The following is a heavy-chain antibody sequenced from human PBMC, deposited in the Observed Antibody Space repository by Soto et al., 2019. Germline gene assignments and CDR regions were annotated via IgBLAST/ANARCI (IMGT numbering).Heavy chain of an antibody. J-gene: IGHJ4*02. CDR1: GGSISSYY. CDR3: ARGRHLYDYVWGSYRH. CDR2: IYYSGST. V-gene: IGHV4-59*12. Sequence: PSETLSLTCTVSGGSISSYYWSWIRQPPGKGLEWIGYIYYSGSTNYNPSLKSRVTISVDTSKNQFSLKLSSVTAADTAVYYCARGRHLYDYVWGSYRHWGQGTLVTVSS. D-gene: IGHD3-16*02.